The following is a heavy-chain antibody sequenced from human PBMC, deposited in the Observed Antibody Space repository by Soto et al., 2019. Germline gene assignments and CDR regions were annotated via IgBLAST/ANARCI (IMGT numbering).Heavy chain of an antibody. CDR3: ASLLWGAVTTDF. Sequence: EVQLVESGGGLVQPGGSLRLSCAASGLTFSSYWMHWVRQAPGKGLLWVARITSDGYNTAYADSVKGRFTIPRDNARNTLYLQMHSLRAEDTAVYYCASLLWGAVTTDFWGQGTLVTVSS. D-gene: IGHD2-21*01. J-gene: IGHJ4*02. V-gene: IGHV3-74*01. CDR1: GLTFSSYW. CDR2: ITSDGYNT.